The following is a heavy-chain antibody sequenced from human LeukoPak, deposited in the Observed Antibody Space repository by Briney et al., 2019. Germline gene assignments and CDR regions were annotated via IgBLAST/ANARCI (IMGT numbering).Heavy chain of an antibody. CDR1: GYSISSGSY. J-gene: IGHJ4*02. Sequence: SETLSLTCTVSGYSISSGSYWGWIRQPPGKGLEWIGSIYHSGSTYYNPSLKSRVTISVDTSKNQFSLKLSSVTAADTAVYYCAHSGYSYGTRAFGYWGQGTLVTVSS. V-gene: IGHV4-38-2*02. D-gene: IGHD5-18*01. CDR2: IYHSGST. CDR3: AHSGYSYGTRAFGY.